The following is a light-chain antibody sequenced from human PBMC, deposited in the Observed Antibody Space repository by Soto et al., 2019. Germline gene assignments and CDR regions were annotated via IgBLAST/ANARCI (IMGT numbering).Light chain of an antibody. Sequence: EIVLTQSPGTLSLSPGERATLSCRASQSVRSSYLAWYQQKPGQAPRLLIYGASSRATGIPDRFSGSGSGTEFTLTISRLEPEDSAVYYCQQYGSSPRTFGQGTKVEIK. V-gene: IGKV3-20*01. CDR3: QQYGSSPRT. CDR2: GAS. CDR1: QSVRSSY. J-gene: IGKJ1*01.